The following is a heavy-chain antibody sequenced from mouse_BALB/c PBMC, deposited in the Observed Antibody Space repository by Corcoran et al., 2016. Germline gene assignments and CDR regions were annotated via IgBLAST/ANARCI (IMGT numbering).Heavy chain of an antibody. CDR2: IYPGSGST. V-gene: IGHV1-81*01. CDR1: GYTFTDYV. Sequence: QVQLRQSGPELVKPGASVKMSCKASGYTFTDYVISWVKQRTGQGLEWIGEIYPGSGSTYYNEKFKGKATLTADKSSNTAYMQLSSLTSEDSAVYFCARVGLLGGYFDVWGAGTTVTVSS. D-gene: IGHD2-10*01. J-gene: IGHJ1*01. CDR3: ARVGLLGGYFDV.